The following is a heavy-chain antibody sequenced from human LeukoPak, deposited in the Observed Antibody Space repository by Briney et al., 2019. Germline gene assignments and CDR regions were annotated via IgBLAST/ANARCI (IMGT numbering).Heavy chain of an antibody. CDR1: GFTFSSYA. Sequence: PGGSLRLSCAATGFTFSSYAMHWVRQAPGNGLEWVAVISYDGSNKYYADSVKGRFTISRDNSKNTLYLQMNSLRAEDTAVYYCARSGCSSTSCYSRFDYWGQGTLVTVSS. J-gene: IGHJ4*02. D-gene: IGHD2-2*02. V-gene: IGHV3-30*01. CDR2: ISYDGSNK. CDR3: ARSGCSSTSCYSRFDY.